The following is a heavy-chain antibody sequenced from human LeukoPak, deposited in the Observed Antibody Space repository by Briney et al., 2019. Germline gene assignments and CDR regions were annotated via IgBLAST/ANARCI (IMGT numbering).Heavy chain of an antibody. CDR2: IIPIFGTA. Sequence: GASVKVSYKASGGTFSSYAISWVRQAPGQGLEWMGGIIPIFGTANYAQKFQGRVTITADESTSTAYMELSSLRSEDTAVYYCARGLDYRDGYNYPAYYYGMDVWGQGTTVTVSS. V-gene: IGHV1-69*13. CDR3: ARGLDYRDGYNYPAYYYGMDV. CDR1: GGTFSSYA. D-gene: IGHD5-24*01. J-gene: IGHJ6*02.